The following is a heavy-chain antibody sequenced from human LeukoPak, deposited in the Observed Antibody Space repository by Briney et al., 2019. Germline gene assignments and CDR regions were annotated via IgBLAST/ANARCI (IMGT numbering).Heavy chain of an antibody. CDR2: IYYSGST. CDR3: AGGWLPDKNDF. Sequence: SETLFLTCTVSGGSISSYYWSWIRQPPGKGLEWIGYIYYSGSTNYNPSLKSRVTISVDTSKNQFSLKLSSVTAADTAVYYCAGGWLPDKNDFWGQGTLVTVS. CDR1: GGSISSYY. D-gene: IGHD5-24*01. V-gene: IGHV4-59*01. J-gene: IGHJ4*02.